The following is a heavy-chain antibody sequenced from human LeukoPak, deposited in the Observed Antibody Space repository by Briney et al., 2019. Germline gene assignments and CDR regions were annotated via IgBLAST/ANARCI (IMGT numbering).Heavy chain of an antibody. Sequence: GGSLRLSCAASGFTFSSYEMNWVRQAPGKGLEWVSYISSSGSTIYYADSVKGRFTISRDNAKNSLYLQMNSLRAEDTAVYYCALGGVFGVVPPGAFDIGGQGTMVTVSS. CDR1: GFTFSSYE. J-gene: IGHJ3*02. D-gene: IGHD3-3*01. CDR3: ALGGVFGVVPPGAFDI. CDR2: ISSSGSTI. V-gene: IGHV3-48*03.